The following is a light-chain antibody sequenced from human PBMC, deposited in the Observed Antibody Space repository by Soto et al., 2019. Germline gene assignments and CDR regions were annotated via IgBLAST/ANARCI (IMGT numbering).Light chain of an antibody. CDR1: SSDVGAYKY. CDR2: EVT. CDR3: SSYTSSSTQV. J-gene: IGLJ1*01. Sequence: QSALTQPASVSGSPGQSIAISCTGTSSDVGAYKYVSWYQQHPGKAPKFIIYEVTNRPSGVSDRFSGSKSGNTASLTISGLQDEDEADYYCSSYTSSSTQVFGTGTKLTVL. V-gene: IGLV2-14*01.